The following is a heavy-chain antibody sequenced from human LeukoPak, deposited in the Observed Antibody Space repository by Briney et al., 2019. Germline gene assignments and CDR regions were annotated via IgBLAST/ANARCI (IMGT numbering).Heavy chain of an antibody. Sequence: GGSLGLSCAASGFTFSSYGMHWVRQAPGKGLEWVAVISYDGSNKYYADSVKGRFTISRDNSKNTLYLQMNSLRAEDTAVYYCAKVLSVTTPSFDYWGQGTLVTVSS. D-gene: IGHD4-17*01. CDR1: GFTFSSYG. J-gene: IGHJ4*02. V-gene: IGHV3-30*18. CDR3: AKVLSVTTPSFDY. CDR2: ISYDGSNK.